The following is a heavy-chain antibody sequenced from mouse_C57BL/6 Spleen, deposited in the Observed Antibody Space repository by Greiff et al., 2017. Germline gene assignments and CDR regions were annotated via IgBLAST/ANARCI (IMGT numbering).Heavy chain of an antibody. Sequence: VQLQESGPELVKPGASVKISCKASGYSFTDYNMNWVKQSNGQSLEWIGVINPNYGTTSYNQKFKGKATLTVDQSSSTAYMQLNSLTSEDSAVXYCARWGTTQGVFDYWGQGTTLTVSS. D-gene: IGHD1-1*01. CDR1: GYSFTDYN. CDR2: INPNYGTT. V-gene: IGHV1-39*01. CDR3: ARWGTTQGVFDY. J-gene: IGHJ2*01.